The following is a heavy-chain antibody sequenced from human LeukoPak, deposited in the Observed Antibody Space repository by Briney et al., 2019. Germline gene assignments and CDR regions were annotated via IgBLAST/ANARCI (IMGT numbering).Heavy chain of an antibody. D-gene: IGHD1-7*01. CDR1: GYTFTDHY. CDR3: AREKLQIAPLHLDP. CDR2: ISPNTGGT. J-gene: IGHJ5*02. Sequence: ASVKVSCKASGYTFTDHYVHWVRQAPGQGLQWMGWISPNTGGTNYPQKFQGRVTMTRDTSISTAYMELSRLISDDTAAYYCAREKLQIAPLHLDPWGQGTLVTVPS. V-gene: IGHV1-2*02.